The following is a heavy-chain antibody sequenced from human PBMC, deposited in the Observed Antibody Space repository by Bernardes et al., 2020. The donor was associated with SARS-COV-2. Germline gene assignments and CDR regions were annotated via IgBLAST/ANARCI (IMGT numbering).Heavy chain of an antibody. CDR2: ISRSGGST. CDR1: GFTFISYA. D-gene: IGHD1-20*01. CDR3: VKGITVGQYLVPGVFDY. V-gene: IGHV3-64D*06. J-gene: IGHJ4*02. Sequence: GGSLRLSCSASGFTFISYAMHWVRQAPGRGLEYVSGISRSGGSTYHADSVKGRYTISRDNSKNTLYLQMSSLRAEDTAVYYCVKGITVGQYLVPGVFDYWGQGTLVTVSS.